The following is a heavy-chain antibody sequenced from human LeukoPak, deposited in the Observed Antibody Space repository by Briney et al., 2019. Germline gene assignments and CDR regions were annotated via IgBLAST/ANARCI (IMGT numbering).Heavy chain of an antibody. V-gene: IGHV1-2*02. D-gene: IGHD1-26*01. CDR3: ARGRTNTLFIVGATEVDY. CDR2: INPNSGGT. J-gene: IGHJ4*02. CDR1: GYTFTGYY. Sequence: ASVKVSCKASGYTFTGYYTHWVRQAPGQGLEWMGWINPNSGGTNYAQKFQGRVTMTRDTSISTAYMELSRLRSDDTAVYYCARGRTNTLFIVGATEVDYWGQGTLVTVSS.